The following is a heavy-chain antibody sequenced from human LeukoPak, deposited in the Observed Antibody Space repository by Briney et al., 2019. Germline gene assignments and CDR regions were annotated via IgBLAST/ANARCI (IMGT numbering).Heavy chain of an antibody. CDR1: GSTFSSYA. CDR2: ISYDGSNK. D-gene: IGHD6-6*01. J-gene: IGHJ3*02. CDR3: ARALSSRSNIAALVVYAFDI. Sequence: PGGSLRLSCAASGSTFSSYAMHWVRQAPGKGLEWVAVISYDGSNKYYADSVKGRFTISRDNSKNTLYLQMNSLRAEDTAVYYCARALSSRSNIAALVVYAFDIWGQGTMVTVSS. V-gene: IGHV3-30-3*01.